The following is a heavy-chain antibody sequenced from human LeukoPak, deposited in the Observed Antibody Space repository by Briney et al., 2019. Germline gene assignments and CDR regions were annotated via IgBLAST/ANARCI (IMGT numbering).Heavy chain of an antibody. CDR1: GYTFSDYS. CDR2: ISSSSSYI. Sequence: GGSLRLSCAASGYTFSDYSMNWVRQAPGKGLEWVSPISSSSSYIYYADSVKGPFTISRDNAKNSLYLQMNSLRAEDTAVYYCARGFYSSSWYVAYYYYYYMDVWGKGTTVTVSS. J-gene: IGHJ6*03. CDR3: ARGFYSSSWYVAYYYYYYMDV. V-gene: IGHV3-21*01. D-gene: IGHD6-13*01.